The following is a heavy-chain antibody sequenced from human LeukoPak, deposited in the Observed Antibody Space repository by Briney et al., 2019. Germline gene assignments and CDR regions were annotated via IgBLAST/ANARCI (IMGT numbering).Heavy chain of an antibody. D-gene: IGHD6-19*01. V-gene: IGHV3-20*04. Sequence: GGSLRLSCAASGFTFDDYGMSWVRQAPGKGLEWVSGINWNGDSTGYADSVKGRFTISRDNAKNSLYLQMNSLRTEDTALYYCAKDQIAVAGTGDYWSQGTLVTVSS. CDR2: INWNGDST. CDR1: GFTFDDYG. J-gene: IGHJ4*02. CDR3: AKDQIAVAGTGDY.